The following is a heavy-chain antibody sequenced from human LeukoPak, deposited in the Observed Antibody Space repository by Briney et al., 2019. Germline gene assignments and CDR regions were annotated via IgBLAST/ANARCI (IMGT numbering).Heavy chain of an antibody. J-gene: IGHJ4*02. CDR3: ATKWFYGSGSYYNPLVY. D-gene: IGHD3-10*01. CDR2: IIPIFGTA. Sequence: SVKVSCKASGGTFSSYAISWVRQAPGQGLEWMGGIIPIFGTANYAQKFQGRVTITADESTSTACMELSSLRSEDTAVYYCATKWFYGSGSYYNPLVYWGQGTLVTVSS. CDR1: GGTFSSYA. V-gene: IGHV1-69*13.